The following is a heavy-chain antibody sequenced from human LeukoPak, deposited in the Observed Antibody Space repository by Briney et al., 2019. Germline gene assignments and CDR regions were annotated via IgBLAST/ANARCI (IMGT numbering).Heavy chain of an antibody. D-gene: IGHD6-13*01. CDR2: IKQDGSEK. Sequence: GGSLRLSCAASGFTFSSYWMSWVRQAPGKGLEWVANIKQDGSEKYYVDSVKGRFTISRDNSKNTLYLQMNSLRAEDTAVYYCAGSSSWKYFDYWGQGTLVTVSS. J-gene: IGHJ4*02. V-gene: IGHV3-7*01. CDR3: AGSSSWKYFDY. CDR1: GFTFSSYW.